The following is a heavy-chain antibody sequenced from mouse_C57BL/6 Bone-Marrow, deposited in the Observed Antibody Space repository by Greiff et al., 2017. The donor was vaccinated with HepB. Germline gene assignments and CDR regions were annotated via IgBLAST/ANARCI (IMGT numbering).Heavy chain of an antibody. D-gene: IGHD1-1*01. J-gene: IGHJ3*01. V-gene: IGHV1-80*01. CDR2: IYPGDGDT. CDR3: ATHYGSSSGWFAY. Sequence: QVQLQQSGAELVKPGASVKISCKASGYAFSSYWMNWVKQRPGKGLEWIGQIYPGDGDTNYNGKFKGKATLTADKASSTAYMQLSSLTSEDSAVYFCATHYGSSSGWFAYWGQGTLVTVSA. CDR1: GYAFSSYW.